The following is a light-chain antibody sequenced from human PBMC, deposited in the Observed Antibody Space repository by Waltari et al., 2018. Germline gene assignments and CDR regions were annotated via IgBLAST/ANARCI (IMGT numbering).Light chain of an antibody. Sequence: PMPLSTLPLSPGERATLSCSASKSVNTTLAWYQQKPGQAPRLLIYGASTRDTGIPDRFSGSGSGTDFTLTISSLQTEDVAVYYCQQYETIPPTFGQGTKVEIK. V-gene: IGKV3D-15*01. CDR1: KSVNTT. J-gene: IGKJ1*01. CDR3: QQYETIPPT. CDR2: GAS.